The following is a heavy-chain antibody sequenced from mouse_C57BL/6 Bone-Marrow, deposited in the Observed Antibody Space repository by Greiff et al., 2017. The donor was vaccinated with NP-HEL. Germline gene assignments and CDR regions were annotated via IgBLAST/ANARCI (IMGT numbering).Heavy chain of an antibody. Sequence: VHLVESGAELVRPGTSVKVSCKASGYAFTNYLIEWVKQRPGQGLEWIGVINPGSGGTNYNEKFKGKATLTADKSSSTAYMQLSSLTSEDSAVYFCARERDGYEAMDYWGQGTSVTVSS. CDR1: GYAFTNYL. J-gene: IGHJ4*01. V-gene: IGHV1-54*01. D-gene: IGHD2-3*01. CDR2: INPGSGGT. CDR3: ARERDGYEAMDY.